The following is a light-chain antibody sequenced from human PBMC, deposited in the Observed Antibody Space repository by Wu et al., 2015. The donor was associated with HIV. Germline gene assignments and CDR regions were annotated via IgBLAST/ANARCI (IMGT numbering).Light chain of an antibody. CDR2: KAS. V-gene: IGKV1-5*03. CDR1: QSINNW. Sequence: DIQMTQPPSTLSASIGDRVTITCRASQSINNWLAWYQQKPGKAPKVLIYKASSLQSGVSSRFSGSGSGTEFTLTISSLQPDDFATYYCHHYNSYSGSFGQGTKAEIK. CDR3: HHYNSYSGS. J-gene: IGKJ1*01.